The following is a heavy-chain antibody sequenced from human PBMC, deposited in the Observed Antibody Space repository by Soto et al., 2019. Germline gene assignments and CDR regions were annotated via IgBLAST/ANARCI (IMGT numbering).Heavy chain of an antibody. J-gene: IGHJ5*02. CDR3: ARGGSKLVYSWFDP. V-gene: IGHV1-3*01. Sequence: ASVKVSCKASGYTFTSYAMHWVRQAPGQGLEWMGRINAGGGNTRYAQKFQGRVTITRDTSTSTVYMELSSLRSEDTAVYYCARGGSKLVYSWFDPWGQGTLVTVSS. CDR1: GYTFTSYA. CDR2: INAGGGNT. D-gene: IGHD6-13*01.